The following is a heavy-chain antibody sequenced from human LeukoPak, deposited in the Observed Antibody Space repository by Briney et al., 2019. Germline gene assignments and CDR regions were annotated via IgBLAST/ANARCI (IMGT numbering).Heavy chain of an antibody. Sequence: ASVKVSCKASGYTFTGYYMHWVRQAPGQGLEWMGWINPNSGGTNYAQKFQGRVTMTRDTSISTAYIELSRLRSDDTAVYYCASLGNPYSSGWTIDYWGQGTLVTVSS. CDR2: INPNSGGT. V-gene: IGHV1-2*02. J-gene: IGHJ4*02. CDR3: ASLGNPYSSGWTIDY. D-gene: IGHD6-19*01. CDR1: GYTFTGYY.